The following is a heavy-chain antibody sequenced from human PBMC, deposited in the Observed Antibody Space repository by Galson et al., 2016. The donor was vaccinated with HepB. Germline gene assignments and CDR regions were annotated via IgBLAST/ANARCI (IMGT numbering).Heavy chain of an antibody. CDR2: VHRSGST. CDR1: GGSISSGEW. CDR3: ARGPRT. J-gene: IGHJ3*01. Sequence: SETLSLTCAVSGGSISSGEWWSWVRQPPGKGLEWVGEVHRSGSTNFHPSVKSRVAISIDESNNQSTLSLNSVTAADTAVYYCARGPRTWGPGTMVSVSS. V-gene: IGHV4-4*02. D-gene: IGHD6-25*01.